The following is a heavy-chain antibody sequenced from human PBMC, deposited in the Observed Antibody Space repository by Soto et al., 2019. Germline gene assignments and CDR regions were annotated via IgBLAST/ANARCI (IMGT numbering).Heavy chain of an antibody. J-gene: IGHJ5*02. V-gene: IGHV1-18*04. Sequence: ASVKVSGKASGYTFTSYGISWVRQAPGQGLEWMGWISAYNGNTNYAQKLQGRVTMTTDTSTSTAYMELRRLRSDDTAVYYCARGSTRGGTGWFAPWGQGTLVTV. CDR3: ARGSTRGGTGWFAP. D-gene: IGHD2-15*01. CDR2: ISAYNGNT. CDR1: GYTFTSYG.